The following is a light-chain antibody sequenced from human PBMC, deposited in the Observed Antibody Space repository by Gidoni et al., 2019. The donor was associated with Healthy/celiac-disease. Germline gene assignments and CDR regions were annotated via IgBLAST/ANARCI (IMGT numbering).Light chain of an antibody. Sequence: DIQITQSPSSLSASVGDRVTITCRASQSISNYLAWYQQKPGKVPKLLIYAASTLQSGVPSRFSGSGSGTDFTLTISSLQPEDVATYYCQQYNSAPSLTFGGGTKVEIK. CDR1: QSISNY. CDR3: QQYNSAPSLT. CDR2: AAS. V-gene: IGKV1-27*01. J-gene: IGKJ4*01.